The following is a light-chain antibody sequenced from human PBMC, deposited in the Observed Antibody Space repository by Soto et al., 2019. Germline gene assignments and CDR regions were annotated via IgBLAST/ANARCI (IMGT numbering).Light chain of an antibody. Sequence: QSALTQPASVSGSPGQTITISCTGTSSDIGSYKYVSWYQHHPGKALKLLIFEVSNRPSGVSNRFSGSKSGNTASLTISGLQAEDEADYYCRSYTSSRTLVVFGGGTKLTVL. CDR3: RSYTSSRTLVV. CDR1: SSDIGSYKY. J-gene: IGLJ2*01. V-gene: IGLV2-14*01. CDR2: EVS.